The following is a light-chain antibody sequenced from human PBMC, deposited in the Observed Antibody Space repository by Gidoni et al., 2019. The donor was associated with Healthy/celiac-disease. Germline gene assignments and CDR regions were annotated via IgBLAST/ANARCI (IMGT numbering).Light chain of an antibody. CDR3: QSYDSSLSGAV. CDR2: GNS. Sequence: QSVLTHPPSVSGAPGQRVTISCTGSSSNIGAGYDVHWYQQLPGTAPKLLIYGNSNRPSGVPDRFSGSKSGTSASRAITGLQAEDEADYYCQSYDSSLSGAVFGGGTKLTVL. J-gene: IGLJ2*01. CDR1: SSNIGAGYD. V-gene: IGLV1-40*01.